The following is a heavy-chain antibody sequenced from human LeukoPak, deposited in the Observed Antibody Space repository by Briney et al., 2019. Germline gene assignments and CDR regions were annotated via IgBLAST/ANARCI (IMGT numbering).Heavy chain of an antibody. V-gene: IGHV3-30-3*01. CDR2: ISYDGSNK. CDR3: ARDRSGYEIDH. CDR1: GFTFSSYA. Sequence: PGGSLRLSCAASGFTFSSYAMHWVRQAPGKGLEWVAVISYDGSNKYYADSVKGRFTISRDNSKNTLYLQMNSLRAEDTAVYHCARDRSGYEIDHWGQGTLVTVSS. D-gene: IGHD5-12*01. J-gene: IGHJ4*02.